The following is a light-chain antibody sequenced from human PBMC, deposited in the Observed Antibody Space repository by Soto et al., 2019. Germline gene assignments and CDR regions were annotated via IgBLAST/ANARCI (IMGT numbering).Light chain of an antibody. CDR3: QQYNRYWT. CDR1: QSIGRW. V-gene: IGKV1-5*01. CDR2: DAS. Sequence: DSQMTQSPSTLSSSLGDTVTVTSRASQSIGRWLAWYQQKPGKAPKLLIFDASTLESGVPSRFSGSGSETEFTLTISSLFPDDFATYYCQQYNRYWTFGQGTKVDIK. J-gene: IGKJ1*01.